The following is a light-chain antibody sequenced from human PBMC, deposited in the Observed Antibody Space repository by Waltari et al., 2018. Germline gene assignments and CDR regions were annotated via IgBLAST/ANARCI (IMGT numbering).Light chain of an antibody. Sequence: QLVVTQSPSASASLGASVKLTCTLSSGHSSNVIAWLQQHPERGPRYLMKVNSDGSHSKGDEIPDRVSCSSSGAERYLTISNLQSEDEADYYCQTGGHGTWVFGGGTKLTVL. V-gene: IGLV4-69*01. CDR1: SGHSSNV. J-gene: IGLJ3*02. CDR2: VNSDGSH. CDR3: QTGGHGTWV.